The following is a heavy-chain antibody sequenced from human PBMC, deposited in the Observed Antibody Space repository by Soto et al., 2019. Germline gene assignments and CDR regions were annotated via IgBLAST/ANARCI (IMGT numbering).Heavy chain of an antibody. J-gene: IGHJ5*02. CDR1: GGSLRSGGDS. CDR2: IYHYGNA. V-gene: IGHV4-30-2*01. Sequence: LALTCAVSGGSLRSGGDSWIWIRQPPGKDLEWIGYIYHYGNAYYNPSLKSRVTISVDRSKNQFSLQLSSVTAADTAVYYCARRVSASAGSWFDPWGQGTLVTVSS. CDR3: ARRVSASAGSWFDP. D-gene: IGHD2-21*01.